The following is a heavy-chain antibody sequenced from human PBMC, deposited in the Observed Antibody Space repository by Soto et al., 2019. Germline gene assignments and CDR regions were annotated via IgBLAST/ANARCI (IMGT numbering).Heavy chain of an antibody. CDR2: IYYSGST. J-gene: IGHJ4*02. CDR1: GGSISSGDYY. Sequence: SETLSLTCTVSGGSISSGDYYWSWIRQPPGKGLEWIGYIYYSGSTYYNPSLKSRVTISVDTSKNQFSLKLSSVAAADTAVYYCASQNSWSGYFDYWGQGTLVTVSS. CDR3: ASQNSWSGYFDY. V-gene: IGHV4-30-4*01. D-gene: IGHD6-13*01.